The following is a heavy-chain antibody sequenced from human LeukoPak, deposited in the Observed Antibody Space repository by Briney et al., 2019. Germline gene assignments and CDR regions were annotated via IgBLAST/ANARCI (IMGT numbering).Heavy chain of an antibody. CDR1: GGSISSYY. CDR3: ARDLWFGAKIDY. CDR2: IYYSGST. D-gene: IGHD3-10*01. J-gene: IGHJ4*02. V-gene: IGHV4-59*12. Sequence: SETLSLTCTVSGGSISSYYWSWIRQPPGKGLEWIGYIYYSGSTNYNPSLKSRVTISVDTSKNQFSLKLISVTAADTAVYYCARDLWFGAKIDYWGQGTLVTVSS.